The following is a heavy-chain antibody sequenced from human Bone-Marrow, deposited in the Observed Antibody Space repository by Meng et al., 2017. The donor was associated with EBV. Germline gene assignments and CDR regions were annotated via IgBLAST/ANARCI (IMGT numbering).Heavy chain of an antibody. Sequence: VQLVSSGGEVKKPGASVKLSCKAFGYPFTTYYIHWVRQAPGQGLEWMGIINPSGGATSYAQKFQGRVTLTRDTSTSTVYMELSSLKSEDTAVYYCARGTLTYWGQGTLVTVSS. CDR1: GYPFTTYY. V-gene: IGHV1-46*01. J-gene: IGHJ4*02. CDR2: INPSGGAT. CDR3: ARGTLTY.